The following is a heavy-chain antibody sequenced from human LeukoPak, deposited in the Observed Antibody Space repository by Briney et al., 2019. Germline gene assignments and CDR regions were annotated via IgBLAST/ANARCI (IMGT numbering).Heavy chain of an antibody. V-gene: IGHV4-59*01. CDR2: IYYSGST. D-gene: IGHD5-12*01. J-gene: IGHJ4*02. CDR3: ARIRGYDFDY. Sequence: SETPSLTCTVSGGSISSYYWSWIRQPPGKGLEWIGYIYYSGSTNYNPSLKSRVTISVDTSKNHFSLRLSSVTAADTAVYYCARIRGYDFDYWGQGTLVTVSS. CDR1: GGSISSYY.